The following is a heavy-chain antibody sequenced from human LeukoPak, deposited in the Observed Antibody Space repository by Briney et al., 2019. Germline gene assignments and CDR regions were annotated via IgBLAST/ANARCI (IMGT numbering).Heavy chain of an antibody. CDR1: GGSSRDFSDYY. J-gene: IGHJ6*03. Sequence: SETLSLTCAVSGGSSRDFSDYYWSWIRQPPGKGLEWIGEINHSGSTNYNPSLKSRVTISVDTSKNQFSLKLSSVTAADTAVYYCARGGKRRYYYYYYIDVWGKGTTVTVSS. V-gene: IGHV4-34*01. D-gene: IGHD4-23*01. CDR2: INHSGST. CDR3: ARGGKRRYYYYYYIDV.